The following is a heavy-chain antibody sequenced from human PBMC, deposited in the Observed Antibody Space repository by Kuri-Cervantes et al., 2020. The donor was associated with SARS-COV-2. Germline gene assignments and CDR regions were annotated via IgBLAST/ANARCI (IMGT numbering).Heavy chain of an antibody. V-gene: IGHV4-39*07. J-gene: IGHJ6*02. Sequence: GSLRLSCTVSGGSISSSSYYWGWIRQPPGKGLEWIGEINHSGSTNYNPSLKSRVTISVDTSKNQFSLKLSSVTAADTAVYYCAREYRGFYGMDVWGQGTTVTVSS. D-gene: IGHD1-14*01. CDR2: INHSGST. CDR1: GGSISSSSYY. CDR3: AREYRGFYGMDV.